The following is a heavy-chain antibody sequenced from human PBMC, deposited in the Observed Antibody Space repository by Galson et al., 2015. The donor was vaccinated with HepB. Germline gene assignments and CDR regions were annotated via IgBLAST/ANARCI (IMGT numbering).Heavy chain of an antibody. J-gene: IGHJ6*02. D-gene: IGHD4-11*01. CDR1: GHTFTSYY. V-gene: IGHV1-46*01. CDR3: ARGGLTVSDGMDV. CDR2: INPSGGST. Sequence: SVKVSCKASGHTFTSYYMHWVRQAPGQGLEWMGIINPSGGSTSYAQKFQGRVTMTRDTSTSTVHMELSSLRSEDTAVYYCARGGLTVSDGMDVWGQGTTVTVSS.